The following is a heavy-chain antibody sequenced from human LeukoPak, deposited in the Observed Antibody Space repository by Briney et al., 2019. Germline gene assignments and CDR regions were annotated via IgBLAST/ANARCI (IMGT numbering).Heavy chain of an antibody. CDR3: ARGSSGWPRDYFDY. J-gene: IGHJ4*02. CDR2: ISAYNGNT. CDR1: GYTFTSYG. Sequence: ASVKVSCKASGYTFTSYGINWVRQAPGQGLEWMGWISAYNGNTNYAQKLQGGVTMTTDTSTSTAYMELMSLRSDDTAVYYCARGSSGWPRDYFDYWAQGTLVTVSS. V-gene: IGHV1-18*01. D-gene: IGHD6-19*01.